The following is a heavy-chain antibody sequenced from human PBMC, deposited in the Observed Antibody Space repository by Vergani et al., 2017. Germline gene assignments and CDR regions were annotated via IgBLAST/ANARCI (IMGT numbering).Heavy chain of an antibody. D-gene: IGHD2/OR15-2a*01. CDR1: GLPFSDNY. Sequence: ELQLLESGEGLVQPGGPLRSPGPALGLPFSDNYMSWVGQAQGRGREWFATISDRGINTYYADSVKGRFTISRDKSTSTLFLHLNSLRAEDTAVYYCATLTFYLVVSARSRYSRTRGGKWRYWGQGTLVTVSS. CDR3: ATLTFYLVVSARSRYSRTRGGKWRY. V-gene: IGHV3-23*01. J-gene: IGHJ4*02. CDR2: ISDRGINT.